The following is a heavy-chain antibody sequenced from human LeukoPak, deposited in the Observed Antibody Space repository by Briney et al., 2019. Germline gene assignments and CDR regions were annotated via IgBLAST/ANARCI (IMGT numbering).Heavy chain of an antibody. CDR2: INPSGGST. Sequence: ASVKVSCKASGYTFTSYYMHWVRQAPGQGLEWMGIINPSGGSTSYAQKFQGRVTMTRDTSTSTVYLELSSLRSEDTAVYYCARSHCGGDCYSLYFQHWGQGTLVTVSS. CDR1: GYTFTSYY. V-gene: IGHV1-46*01. D-gene: IGHD2-21*02. CDR3: ARSHCGGDCYSLYFQH. J-gene: IGHJ1*01.